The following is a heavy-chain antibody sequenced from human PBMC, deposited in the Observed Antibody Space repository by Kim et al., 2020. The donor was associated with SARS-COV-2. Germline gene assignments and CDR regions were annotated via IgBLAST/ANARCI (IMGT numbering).Heavy chain of an antibody. V-gene: IGHV3-21*01. CDR1: GFTFSSYS. CDR2: ISSSSSYI. D-gene: IGHD2-15*01. J-gene: IGHJ5*02. CDR3: ARERGVRVVKWFDP. Sequence: GGSLRLSCAASGFTFSSYSMNWVRQAPGKGLEWVSSISSSSSYIYYADSVKGRFTISRDNAKNSLYLQMNSLRAEDTAVYYCARERGVRVVKWFDPWGQGTLVTVSS.